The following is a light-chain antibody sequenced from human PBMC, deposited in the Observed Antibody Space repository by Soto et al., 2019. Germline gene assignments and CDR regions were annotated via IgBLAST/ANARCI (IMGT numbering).Light chain of an antibody. J-gene: IGKJ1*01. Sequence: DIQMTQSPSSLSASVGDRVTITCRASLNIGDSLSWFQQKAGKPPTQLIYGASALQSGVPVRFSGSASGTDFTLPLRKMQREDFATYYCLLTYNPPRTFGQGTKVDIK. CDR2: GAS. CDR1: LNIGDS. V-gene: IGKV1-39*01. CDR3: LLTYNPPRT.